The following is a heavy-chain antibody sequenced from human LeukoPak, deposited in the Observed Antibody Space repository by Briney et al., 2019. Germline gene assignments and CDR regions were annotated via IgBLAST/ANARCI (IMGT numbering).Heavy chain of an antibody. CDR1: GYTFTGYY. V-gene: IGHV1-18*04. CDR3: ARLDSSGWYYFDY. CDR2: ISAYNGNT. Sequence: GASVKVSCKASGYTFTGYYMHWVRQAPGQGLEWMGWISAYNGNTNYAQKLQGRVTMTTDTSTSTAYMELRSLRSDDTAVYYCARLDSSGWYYFDYWGQGTLVTVSS. D-gene: IGHD6-19*01. J-gene: IGHJ4*02.